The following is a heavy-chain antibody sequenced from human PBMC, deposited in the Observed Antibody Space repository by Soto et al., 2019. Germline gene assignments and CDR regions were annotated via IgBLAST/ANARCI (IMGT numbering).Heavy chain of an antibody. Sequence: QVQLVQSGAEVKKPGSSVKVSCKASGGTFSSYAISWVRQAPGQGLEWMGGIIPIFGTANYAQKFQGRVTITAYESTSPAYLEMSSLSSEDTAVDYWAGEQDVSNYHGMDVWGQGTTVTVSS. V-gene: IGHV1-69*12. D-gene: IGHD3-22*01. CDR1: GGTFSSYA. J-gene: IGHJ6*02. CDR2: IIPIFGTA. CDR3: AGEQDVSNYHGMDV.